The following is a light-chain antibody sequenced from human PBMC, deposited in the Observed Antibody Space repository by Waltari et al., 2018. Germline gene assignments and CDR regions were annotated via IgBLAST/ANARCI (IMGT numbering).Light chain of an antibody. CDR2: EVN. CDR3: QVRDSNTAV. Sequence: QSALTQPASVSGSPGQSIPISCTGTSSEGGGYNYVSWYQQHPGTAPKLKIYEVNNRPSGVSDRFSGSKSGNTATLTINGAQVGDEADYYCQVRDSNTAVFGGGTHLTVL. CDR1: SSEGGGYNY. J-gene: IGLJ7*01. V-gene: IGLV2-14*01.